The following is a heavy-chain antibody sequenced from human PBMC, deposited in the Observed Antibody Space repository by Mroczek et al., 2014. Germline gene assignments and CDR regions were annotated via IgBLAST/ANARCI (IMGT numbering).Heavy chain of an antibody. CDR2: IYYSGST. CDR3: ARDSLSITMVRGSGRGYMDV. Sequence: QVQLVQSGPGLVKPSQTLSLTCTVSGGSISSGDYYWSWIRQPPGKGLEWIGYIYYSGSTYYNPSLKSRVTISVDTSKNQFSLKLSSVTAAGTAVYYCARDSLSITMVRGSGRGYMDVWGKGPRSPSP. CDR1: GGSISSGDYY. D-gene: IGHD3-10*01. V-gene: IGHV4-30-4*01. J-gene: IGHJ6*03.